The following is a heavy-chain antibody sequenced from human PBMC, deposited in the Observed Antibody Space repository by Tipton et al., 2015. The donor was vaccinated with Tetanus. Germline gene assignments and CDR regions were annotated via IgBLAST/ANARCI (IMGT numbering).Heavy chain of an antibody. CDR1: GGSISSYY. CDR2: IYYSGST. D-gene: IGHD6-19*01. V-gene: IGHV4-59*01. J-gene: IGHJ4*02. Sequence: TLSLTCTVSGGSISSYYWSWIRQPPGKGLEWIGYIYYSGSTNYNPSLKSRVTISVDTSKNQFSLKLSSVTAADTAVYYRARSGIAVAELFDYWGQGTLVTVSS. CDR3: ARSGIAVAELFDY.